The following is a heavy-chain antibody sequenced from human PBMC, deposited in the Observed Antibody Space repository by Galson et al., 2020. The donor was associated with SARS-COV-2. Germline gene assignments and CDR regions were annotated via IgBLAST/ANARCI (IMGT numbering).Heavy chain of an antibody. V-gene: IGHV4-39*01. CDR3: GILGIGSYGGRLCDY. CDR1: GDSITSRSSY. CDR2: MYSTGIT. J-gene: IGHJ4*02. D-gene: IGHD2-21*01. Sequence: SATLSLTCTVSGDSITSRSSYWGWVRQSPGEGLEWLVSMYSTGITYYNPSLKSRVTISGDTSRNQFSLKMRSVTAADTAGYYCGILGIGSYGGRLCDYWGRGILVIVSS.